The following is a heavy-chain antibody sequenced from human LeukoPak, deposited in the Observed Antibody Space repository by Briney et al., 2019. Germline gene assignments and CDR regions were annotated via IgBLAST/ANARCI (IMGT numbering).Heavy chain of an antibody. CDR1: GFTFSSYG. J-gene: IGHJ4*02. D-gene: IGHD6-13*01. Sequence: GGSLRLSCAASGFTFSSYGMHWVRQAPGKGLEWVSSISSSSSYIYYADSVKGRFTISRDNAKNSLYLQMNSLRAEDTAVYYCANLYSSSWDLSYWGQGTLVTVSS. CDR3: ANLYSSSWDLSY. CDR2: ISSSSSYI. V-gene: IGHV3-21*01.